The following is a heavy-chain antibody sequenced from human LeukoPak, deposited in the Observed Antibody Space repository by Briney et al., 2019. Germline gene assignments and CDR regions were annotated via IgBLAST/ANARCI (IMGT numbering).Heavy chain of an antibody. Sequence: PGGSLRLSCAASGFTFSSYWMHWVRQAPGKGLVWVSRINTDGSSTSYADSVKGRFTISRDNAKNTLYLQMNSLRAEDTAVYFCAKDSSSSWFGGDSKWGQGTLVTVSS. CDR2: INTDGSST. J-gene: IGHJ4*02. V-gene: IGHV3-74*01. D-gene: IGHD6-13*01. CDR3: AKDSSSSWFGGDSK. CDR1: GFTFSSYW.